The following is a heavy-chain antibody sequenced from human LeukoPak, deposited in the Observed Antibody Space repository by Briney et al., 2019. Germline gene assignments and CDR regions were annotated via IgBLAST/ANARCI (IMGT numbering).Heavy chain of an antibody. D-gene: IGHD5-12*01. CDR2: IYYSGST. Sequence: TLSLTCTVSGGAISSGGYYWSWIRQHPGKGLEWIGYIYYSGSTYYNPSLKSRVTISVDTSKNQFSLKLSSVTAADTAVYYCARVNGYSGYEPYYFDYWGQGTLVTVSS. J-gene: IGHJ4*02. CDR3: ARVNGYSGYEPYYFDY. V-gene: IGHV4-31*03. CDR1: GGAISSGGYY.